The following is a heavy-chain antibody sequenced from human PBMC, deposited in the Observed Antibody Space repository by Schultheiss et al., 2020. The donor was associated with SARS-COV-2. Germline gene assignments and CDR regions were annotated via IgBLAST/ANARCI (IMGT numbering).Heavy chain of an antibody. CDR2: IYYSGST. CDR3: TRVWYSSSPFDP. V-gene: IGHV4-61*05. J-gene: IGHJ5*02. CDR1: GGSISSGSYY. Sequence: SETLSLTCTVSGGSISSGSYYWGWIRQPPGKGLEWIGYIYYSGSTYYNPSLKSRLTISVDTSKNQFSLKLSSVTAADTAVYYCTRVWYSSSPFDPWGQGTLVTVSS. D-gene: IGHD6-13*01.